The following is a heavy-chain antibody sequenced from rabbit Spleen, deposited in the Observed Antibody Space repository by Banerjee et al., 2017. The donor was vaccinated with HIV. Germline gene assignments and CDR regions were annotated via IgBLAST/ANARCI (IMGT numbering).Heavy chain of an antibody. J-gene: IGHJ4*01. V-gene: IGHV1S8*01. CDR2: IDPIFGVS. D-gene: IGHD6-1*01. CDR3: VREAGYGGYGDANL. CDR1: GFDITKYG. Sequence: QEQLVESGGGLVQPGGSLKLSCTVSGFDITKYGVTWVRQAPGKGLEWIGYIDPIFGVSYYATWVNGRFTISSHDAQNTLYLQLSSLTAADTATYFCVREAGYGGYGDANLWGPGTLVTVS.